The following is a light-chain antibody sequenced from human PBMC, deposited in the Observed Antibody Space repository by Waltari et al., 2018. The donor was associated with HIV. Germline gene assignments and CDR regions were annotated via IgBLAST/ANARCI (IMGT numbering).Light chain of an antibody. J-gene: IGLJ2*01. V-gene: IGLV3-1*01. Sequence: SYEVTQPPSVSVSPGQTANITCPGDELGDKFAYWYQHKTGQSPVLVIYEHTKRPSGIPERCSGSNSGHAATLTISGTQAVDEADYYCQAWDDSTAIFGGGTKLTVL. CDR1: ELGDKF. CDR2: EHT. CDR3: QAWDDSTAI.